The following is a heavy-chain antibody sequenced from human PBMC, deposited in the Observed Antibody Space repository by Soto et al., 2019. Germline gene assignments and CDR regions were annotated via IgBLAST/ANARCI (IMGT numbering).Heavy chain of an antibody. V-gene: IGHV1-69*02. CDR1: GGTFSSYT. CDR3: ARARSGAGMDYYYMDV. J-gene: IGHJ6*03. D-gene: IGHD3-3*01. CDR2: IIPILGIA. Sequence: QVQLVQSGAEVKKPGSSVKVSCKASGGTFSSYTISWVRQAPGQGLEWMGRIIPILGIANYAQKFQGRVTITADKSTSTAYMELSSLRSEDTAVYYCARARSGAGMDYYYMDVWGKGTTVTVSS.